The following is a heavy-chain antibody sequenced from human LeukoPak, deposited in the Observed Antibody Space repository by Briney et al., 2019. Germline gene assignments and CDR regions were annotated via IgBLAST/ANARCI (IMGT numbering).Heavy chain of an antibody. V-gene: IGHV3-23*01. J-gene: IGHJ4*02. CDR2: ISGSGDNT. CDR1: RFTFSSYA. Sequence: GGSLRLSCAASRFTFSSYAMSWVRQAPGKGLEWVSAISGSGDNTYYADPVKGRFTISRDSSKDTLYLQMNSLRAEDTAVYYCAKDRGYWGQGILVTVSS. CDR3: AKDRGY.